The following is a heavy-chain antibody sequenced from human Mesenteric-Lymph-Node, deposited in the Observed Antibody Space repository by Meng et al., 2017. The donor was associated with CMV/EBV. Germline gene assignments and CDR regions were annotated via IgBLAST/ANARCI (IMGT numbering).Heavy chain of an antibody. CDR2: INPNSGGT. D-gene: IGHD2-2*01. CDR3: ARGYCSSTSCYRAFDI. J-gene: IGHJ3*02. V-gene: IGHV1-2*02. Sequence: ASVKVSCKASGYTFTGYYMHWVRQAPGQGLEWMRWINPNSGGTNYAQKFQGRVTMTRDTSISTAYMELSRLRSDDTAVYYCARGYCSSTSCYRAFDIWGQGTMVTVSS. CDR1: GYTFTGYY.